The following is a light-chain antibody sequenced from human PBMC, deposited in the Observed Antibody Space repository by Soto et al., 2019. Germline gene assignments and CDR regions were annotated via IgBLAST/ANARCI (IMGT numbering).Light chain of an antibody. J-gene: IGKJ5*01. CDR2: GAS. V-gene: IGKV3-20*01. Sequence: EIVLTQSPGTLSLSPGERATLSCRASQSVGCSYLVWYQQKPGQAPRLLIYGASSRVAGIPDRFSGSGSGTDFTLTISRLEPEDFAVYYCQQYGSSPITFGQGTRLEIK. CDR1: QSVGCSY. CDR3: QQYGSSPIT.